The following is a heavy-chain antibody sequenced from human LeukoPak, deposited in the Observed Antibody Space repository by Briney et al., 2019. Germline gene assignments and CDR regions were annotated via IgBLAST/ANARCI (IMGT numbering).Heavy chain of an antibody. CDR2: ISGSGGST. V-gene: IGHV3-23*01. J-gene: IGHJ4*02. CDR1: GFTFSSYA. Sequence: GGSLRLSRAASGFTFSSYAMRWVRQAPGKGLEWVSAISGSGGSTYYADSVKGRFTISRDNDKNTLYLQMNSMKAEDTAVYYCAKDAPYYGDDYFDYWGQGTLVTVSS. CDR3: AKDAPYYGDDYFDY. D-gene: IGHD4-17*01.